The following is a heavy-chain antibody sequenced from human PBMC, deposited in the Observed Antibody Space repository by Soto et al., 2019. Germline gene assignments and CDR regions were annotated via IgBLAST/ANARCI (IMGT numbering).Heavy chain of an antibody. V-gene: IGHV4-59*11. CDR2: IFYSGST. D-gene: IGHD6-19*01. Sequence: SETLSLTCTVSGGSIGGHYWTWIRQPPGKGLEWIGYIFYSGSTNYNPSLKSRVTISVDTSKNQFSLKLSSVTAADTAVYYCARVGSSGWSPEYWGPGTMVTVSS. CDR3: ARVGSSGWSPEY. CDR1: GGSIGGHY. J-gene: IGHJ4*02.